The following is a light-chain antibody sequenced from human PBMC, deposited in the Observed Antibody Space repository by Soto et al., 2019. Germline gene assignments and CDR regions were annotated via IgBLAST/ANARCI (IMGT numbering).Light chain of an antibody. Sequence: DIQMTQSPSTLSGSVGDRVTITCRASQTISSWLAWYQQKPGKAPKLLIYKASTLKSGVPSRFSGSGSGTEFTLTITNLQPDDSATYYCQHYKAFSPWTFGQGTKVDI. CDR3: QHYKAFSPWT. V-gene: IGKV1-5*03. CDR2: KAS. CDR1: QTISSW. J-gene: IGKJ1*01.